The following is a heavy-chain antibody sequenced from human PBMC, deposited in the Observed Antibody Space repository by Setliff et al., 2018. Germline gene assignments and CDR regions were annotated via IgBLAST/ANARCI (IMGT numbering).Heavy chain of an antibody. CDR1: GYNFAESI. Sequence: ASVKVSCKASGYNFAESIVSWVRQAPGQGLEWMGWISAYNGHTESSHKFQGRVTITRDTSASTVYMELNSLTSEDTAIYYCARDRRANGIWFDPWGQGALVTV. D-gene: IGHD1-26*01. V-gene: IGHV1-18*01. J-gene: IGHJ5*02. CDR3: ARDRRANGIWFDP. CDR2: ISAYNGHT.